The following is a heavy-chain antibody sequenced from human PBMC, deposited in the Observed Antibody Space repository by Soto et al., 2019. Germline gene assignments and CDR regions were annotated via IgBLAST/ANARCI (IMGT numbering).Heavy chain of an antibody. D-gene: IGHD6-19*01. CDR2: IYYSGST. CDR3: AREGYSSGWYPY. CDR1: GGSSSSYY. Sequence: LETLSLTCTVSGGSSSSYYWSWIRQPPGKGLEWIGYIYYSGSTNYNPSLKSRVTISVDTSKNQFSLKLSSVTAADTAVYYCAREGYSSGWYPYWGQGTLVTVSS. V-gene: IGHV4-59*01. J-gene: IGHJ4*02.